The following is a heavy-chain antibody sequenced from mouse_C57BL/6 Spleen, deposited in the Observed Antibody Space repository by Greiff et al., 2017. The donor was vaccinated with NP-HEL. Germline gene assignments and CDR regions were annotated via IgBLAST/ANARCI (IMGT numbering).Heavy chain of an antibody. J-gene: IGHJ4*01. Sequence: VQLQQSGAELVKPGASVKLSCKASGYTFTSYWMQWVKQRPGQGLEWIGEIDPSDSYTNYNQKFKGKATLTVDTSSSTAYMQLSRLTSEDSAVYYCARGRYGNYYAMDYWGHGTSVTVSS. CDR1: GYTFTSYW. CDR3: ARGRYGNYYAMDY. D-gene: IGHD2-10*02. V-gene: IGHV1-50*01. CDR2: IDPSDSYT.